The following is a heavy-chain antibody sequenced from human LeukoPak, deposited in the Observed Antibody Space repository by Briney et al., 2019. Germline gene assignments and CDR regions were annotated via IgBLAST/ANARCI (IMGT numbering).Heavy chain of an antibody. CDR2: INTNTGNP. CDR1: GYTFTTYA. D-gene: IGHD3-22*01. V-gene: IGHV7-4-1*02. J-gene: IGHJ4*02. Sequence: ASVKVYCKASGYTFTTYAMNWVRQAPGQGLEWMGWINTNTGNPTYAQGFTGRFVFSLDTSVSTAYLQISSLKAEDTAVYYCARWDYDSSGYALYYFDYWGQGTLVTVSS. CDR3: ARWDYDSSGYALYYFDY.